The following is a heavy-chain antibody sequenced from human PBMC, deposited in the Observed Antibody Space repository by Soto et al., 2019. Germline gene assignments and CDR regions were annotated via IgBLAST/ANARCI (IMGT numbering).Heavy chain of an antibody. CDR1: GFTFSNYA. Sequence: EVQLLESGGGLVQPGGSLRLSCVASGFTFSNYAMSWVRQTPGKGLEWVSSISGNGALTYYADSVKGRFTISRDNSKNTLFLQMNSLRADDTALYYCAKEAGFYGSGNMDVWGQGTLVTVSS. D-gene: IGHD3-10*01. CDR2: ISGNGALT. V-gene: IGHV3-23*01. J-gene: IGHJ4*02. CDR3: AKEAGFYGSGNMDV.